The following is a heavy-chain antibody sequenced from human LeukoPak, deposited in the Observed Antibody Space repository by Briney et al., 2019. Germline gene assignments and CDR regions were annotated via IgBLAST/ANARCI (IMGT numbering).Heavy chain of an antibody. Sequence: GASVKVSCKASGYTFTGYYMHWVRQAPGQGLEWMGWINPNSGGTNYAQKFQGRVTMTRDTSISTAYMELSRLRSDDTAVYYCAREGKVLLWFGESTGAFDIWGQGTMVTVSS. CDR2: INPNSGGT. J-gene: IGHJ3*02. CDR3: AREGKVLLWFGESTGAFDI. D-gene: IGHD3-10*01. CDR1: GYTFTGYY. V-gene: IGHV1-2*02.